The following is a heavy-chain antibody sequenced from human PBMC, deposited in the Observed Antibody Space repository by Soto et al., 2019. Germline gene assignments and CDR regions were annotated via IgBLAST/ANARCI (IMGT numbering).Heavy chain of an antibody. V-gene: IGHV3-30*18. Sequence: PGGSLRLSCAASGFTFSDYGMHWVRQAPGKGLEWVAVISYDGSNKYYADSVKGRFTISRGDSKNTLYLQMNSLRTEDTALYYCAKDSPVADYWGQGTLVTVSS. D-gene: IGHD6-19*01. J-gene: IGHJ4*02. CDR2: ISYDGSNK. CDR3: AKDSPVADY. CDR1: GFTFSDYG.